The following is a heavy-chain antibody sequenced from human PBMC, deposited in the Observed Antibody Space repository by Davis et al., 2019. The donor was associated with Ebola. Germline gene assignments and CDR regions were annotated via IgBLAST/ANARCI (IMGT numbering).Heavy chain of an antibody. Sequence: PAGSLRLSCAASGFTFTSYGMHWVRPAPGKGLEWVAFISYDGSNKYYADSVKGRFTISRDNSTNTPYLQMNSLRAEDTAVYYCAKGEVFFIVAGQEGMDVWGQGTMATVSS. CDR1: GFTFTSYG. J-gene: IGHJ6*02. V-gene: IGHV3-30*18. CDR3: AKGEVFFIVAGQEGMDV. CDR2: ISYDGSNK. D-gene: IGHD2-21*01.